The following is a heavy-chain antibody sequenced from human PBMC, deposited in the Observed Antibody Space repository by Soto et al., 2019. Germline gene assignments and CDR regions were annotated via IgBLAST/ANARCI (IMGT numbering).Heavy chain of an antibody. CDR2: MFPRGGA. V-gene: IGHV4-4*02. J-gene: IGHJ4*02. CDR1: DGSISTYDW. D-gene: IGHD2-15*01. Sequence: QVQLHESGPGLVKPSETLSLTCVVSDGSISTYDWWTWVSQPPGKGLEWIGKMFPRGGADYSPSLKSRVTISADSSKNHFSLRLTAVTAADTAVYYCATGNVDSMLEYWGQGTQVAVSS. CDR3: ATGNVDSMLEY.